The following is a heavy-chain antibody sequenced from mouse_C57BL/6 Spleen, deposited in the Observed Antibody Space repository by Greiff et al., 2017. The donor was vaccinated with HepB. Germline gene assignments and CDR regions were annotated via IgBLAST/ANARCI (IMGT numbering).Heavy chain of an antibody. CDR1: GYTFTSYW. CDR2: IDPSDSYT. Sequence: QVQLQQPGAELVKPGASVKLSCKASGYTFTSYWMQWVKQRPGQGLEWIGEIDPSDSYTNYNQKFKGKATLTVDTSSSTADMQLSSLTSEDSAVYYCARSGITTVVATRYFDVWGTGTTVTGSS. V-gene: IGHV1-50*01. J-gene: IGHJ1*03. D-gene: IGHD1-1*01. CDR3: ARSGITTVVATRYFDV.